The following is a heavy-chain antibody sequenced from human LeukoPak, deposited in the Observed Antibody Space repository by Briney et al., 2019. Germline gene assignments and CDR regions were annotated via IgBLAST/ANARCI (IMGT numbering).Heavy chain of an antibody. CDR3: ARQFLVPAAMSHPDAFDI. J-gene: IGHJ3*02. CDR2: INHSGST. CDR1: GGSFSGYY. V-gene: IGHV4-34*01. Sequence: KPSETLSLTCAVDGGSFSGYYWSWIRQPPGKGLEWIGEINHSGSTNYNPSLKSRVTISVDTSKNQFSLKLSSVTAADTAVYYCARQFLVPAAMSHPDAFDIWGQGTMVADSS. D-gene: IGHD2-2*01.